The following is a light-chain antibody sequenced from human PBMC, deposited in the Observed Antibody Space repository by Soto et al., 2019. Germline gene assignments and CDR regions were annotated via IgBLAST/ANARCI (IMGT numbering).Light chain of an antibody. J-gene: IGLJ2*01. Sequence: QSVLXXXXSXXGSXGQSXXIXXXXXSSDVGAYNYVSWYHQHHPGKAPELIIYDVTDRPSGVSTRFSGSKSGNTASLTISGLQAEDEGDYYCSSYTTIKTVIFGGGTKLTVL. CDR3: SSYTTIKTVI. CDR1: SSDVGAYNY. V-gene: IGLV2-14*01. CDR2: DVT.